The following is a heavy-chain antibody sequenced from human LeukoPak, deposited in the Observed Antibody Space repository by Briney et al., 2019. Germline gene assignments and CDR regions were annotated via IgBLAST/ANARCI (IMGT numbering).Heavy chain of an antibody. CDR2: INHSGST. V-gene: IGHV4-34*01. CDR3: ARAPLPAGDAFDI. CDR1: GGSFSGYY. J-gene: IGHJ3*02. Sequence: SETLSLTCAVYGGSFSGYYWSWIRQPPGKGLEWIGEINHSGSTNYNPSLKSRVTISVDTSKNQFSLKLSSVTAADTAVYYCARAPLPAGDAFDIWGQGTMVTVSS. D-gene: IGHD2-2*01.